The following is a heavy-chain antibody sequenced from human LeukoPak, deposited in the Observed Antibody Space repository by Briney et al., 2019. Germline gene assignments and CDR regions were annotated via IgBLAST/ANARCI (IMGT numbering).Heavy chain of an antibody. CDR1: GGSISSSSYY. J-gene: IGHJ5*02. Sequence: PSETLSLTCTVSGGSISSSSYYWGWIRQPPGKGLEWIGSIYYSGSTYYNPSLKSRVTISVDTSKNQFSLKLSSVTAADTAVYYCARATGSHSYDRRTRNWFDPWGQGTLVTVSS. CDR3: ARATGSHSYDRRTRNWFDP. V-gene: IGHV4-39*01. D-gene: IGHD1-1*01. CDR2: IYYSGST.